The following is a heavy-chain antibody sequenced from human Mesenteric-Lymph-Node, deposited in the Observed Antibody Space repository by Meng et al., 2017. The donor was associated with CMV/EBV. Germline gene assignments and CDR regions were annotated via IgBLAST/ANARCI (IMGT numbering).Heavy chain of an antibody. V-gene: IGHV3-23*01. CDR1: GCTFDRCD. J-gene: IGHJ4*02. CDR2: ISSDGRTI. Sequence: SGCTFDRCDMNWVRQAPGKGLEWVSIISSDGRTIHYEDSVKGRFTVSRDNSNNMVYLQMDSLRVDDTAIYFCAKGGQEVPLTRRFDYWGQGTLVTVSS. D-gene: IGHD2-15*01. CDR3: AKGGQEVPLTRRFDY.